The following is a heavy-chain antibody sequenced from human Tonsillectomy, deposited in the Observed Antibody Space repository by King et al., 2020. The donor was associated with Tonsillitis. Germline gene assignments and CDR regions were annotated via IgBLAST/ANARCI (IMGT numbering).Heavy chain of an antibody. D-gene: IGHD3-3*01. CDR3: ASPSFTSTFDN. CDR2: IYYSGAK. Sequence: LQLQESGPGLVKPSETLSLTCTFSGGSITSSSFYWGCIRQPPGKGLEWIGSIYYSGAKYFNPSLRSRVTISVDRSKNQFSLKLTSLTAADTAVYYCASPSFTSTFDNWGQGTMVTVSS. V-gene: IGHV4-39*01. CDR1: GGSITSSSFY. J-gene: IGHJ3*02.